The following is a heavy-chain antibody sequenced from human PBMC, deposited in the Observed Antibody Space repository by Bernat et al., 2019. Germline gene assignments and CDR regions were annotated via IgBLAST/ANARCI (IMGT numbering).Heavy chain of an antibody. CDR1: GFTFSSYG. V-gene: IGHV3-30*18. Sequence: QVQLVESGGGVVQPARSLRLSCAASGFTFSSYGMHWVRQAPGKGLGWVAVISNDGRNKNYAESVKDRLTISRDNSQSTLYLQRSSLRVEDTAVYYCAKERDSSNWYGGGFGYWGQGTLVTVSS. CDR3: AKERDSSNWYGGGFGY. J-gene: IGHJ4*02. CDR2: ISNDGRNK. D-gene: IGHD6-13*01.